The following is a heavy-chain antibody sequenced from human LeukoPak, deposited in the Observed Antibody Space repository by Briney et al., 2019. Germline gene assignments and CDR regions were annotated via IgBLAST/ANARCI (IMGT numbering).Heavy chain of an antibody. CDR3: AKDRYSSTWADAFDI. J-gene: IGHJ3*02. V-gene: IGHV3-30-3*01. D-gene: IGHD6-13*01. CDR2: ISYDGSNK. Sequence: GGSLRLSCAASGFTFSSYAMHWVRQAPGKGLEWVAVISYDGSNKYYADSVKGRFTISRDNSKNTLYLQMNSLRAEDTAVYYCAKDRYSSTWADAFDIWGQGTMVTVSS. CDR1: GFTFSSYA.